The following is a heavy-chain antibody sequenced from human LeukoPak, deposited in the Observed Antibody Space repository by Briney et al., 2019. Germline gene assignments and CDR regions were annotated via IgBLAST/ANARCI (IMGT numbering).Heavy chain of an antibody. CDR3: ARDPSLDAFDI. J-gene: IGHJ3*02. CDR1: GGTFSRYA. D-gene: IGHD6-6*01. Sequence: SVRVSCKASGGTFSRYAISWVRQAPGQGLEWMGGIIPIFGTANYAQKFQGRVTITADKSTSTAYMELSSLRSEDTAVYYCARDPSLDAFDIWGQGTMVTVSS. V-gene: IGHV1-69*06. CDR2: IIPIFGTA.